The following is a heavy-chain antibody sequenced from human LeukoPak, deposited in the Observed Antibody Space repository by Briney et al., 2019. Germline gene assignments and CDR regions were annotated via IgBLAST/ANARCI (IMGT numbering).Heavy chain of an antibody. J-gene: IGHJ4*02. D-gene: IGHD4-11*01. CDR1: GGSFSGYY. V-gene: IGHV4-39*01. CDR3: ARSLVDYSSPSWSAHFDY. Sequence: SETLSLTCAVYGGSFSGYYWGWIRQPPGKGLEWVGSIYYTGRTFDNPSLESRVTVSVDTSKNQFTLKMRSLTVADTAVYYCARSLVDYSSPSWSAHFDYWGQGILVTVSS. CDR2: IYYTGRT.